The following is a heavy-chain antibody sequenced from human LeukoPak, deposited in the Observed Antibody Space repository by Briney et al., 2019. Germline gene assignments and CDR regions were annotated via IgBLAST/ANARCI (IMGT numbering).Heavy chain of an antibody. CDR3: ARDFPTVAISRDGDY. J-gene: IGHJ4*02. D-gene: IGHD5-24*01. CDR2: INPNSGGT. CDR1: GYTFTGYY. V-gene: IGHV1-2*02. Sequence: ASVTVSCKASGYTFTGYYMHWVRQAPGQGLEWMGWINPNSGGTNYAQKFQGRVTMTRDTSISTAYMELSRLRSDDTAVYYCARDFPTVAISRDGDYWGQGTLVTVSS.